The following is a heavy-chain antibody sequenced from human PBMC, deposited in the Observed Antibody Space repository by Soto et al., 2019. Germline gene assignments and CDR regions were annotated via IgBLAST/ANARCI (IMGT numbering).Heavy chain of an antibody. D-gene: IGHD1-26*01. CDR3: ATWNTTQYYYYGMDV. V-gene: IGHV1-24*01. Sequence: ASVKVSCKVSGYTLTELSMHWVRQAPGKGLEWMGGFDPEDGETIYAQKFQGRVTMTEDTSTDAAYMELSSLRSEDTAVYYCATWNTTQYYYYGMDVWGQGTTVTVSS. CDR2: FDPEDGET. CDR1: GYTLTELS. J-gene: IGHJ6*02.